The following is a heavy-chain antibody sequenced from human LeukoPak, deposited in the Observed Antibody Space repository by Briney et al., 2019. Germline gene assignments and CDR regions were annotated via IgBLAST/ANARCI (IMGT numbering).Heavy chain of an antibody. D-gene: IGHD3-22*01. Sequence: GGSLRLSCAASGFTFDDYAMHWVRQAPGKGLEWVSGISWNSGSIGYADSVKGRFTISRDNAKNSLYLQMNSLRAEDTALYYCAKATGCDSSGLFDYWGQGTLVTVSS. V-gene: IGHV3-9*01. CDR1: GFTFDDYA. CDR2: ISWNSGSI. CDR3: AKATGCDSSGLFDY. J-gene: IGHJ4*02.